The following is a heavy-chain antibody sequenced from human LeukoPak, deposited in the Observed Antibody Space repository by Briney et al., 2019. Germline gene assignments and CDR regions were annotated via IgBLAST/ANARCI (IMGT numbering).Heavy chain of an antibody. CDR2: IIPIFGTA. D-gene: IGHD5-18*01. J-gene: IGHJ4*02. Sequence: SVKVSCKASGGTFSSYAISWVRQAPGQGLEWMGRIIPIFGTANYARKFHGRVTITTDESTSTAHMELSSLRSDDTAVYFCARDGYSYGDNGEDYWGQGTLVTVSS. CDR1: GGTFSSYA. CDR3: ARDGYSYGDNGEDY. V-gene: IGHV1-69*05.